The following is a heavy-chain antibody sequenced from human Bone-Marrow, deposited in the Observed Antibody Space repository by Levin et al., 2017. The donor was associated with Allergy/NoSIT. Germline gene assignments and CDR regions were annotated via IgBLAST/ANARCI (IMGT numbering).Heavy chain of an antibody. CDR2: IDGGRT. CDR3: VKEVIGQSFGDF. J-gene: IGHJ4*02. CDR1: GFIVSSYA. V-gene: IGHV3-23*01. D-gene: IGHD2-21*01. Sequence: PGGSLRLSCAASGFIVSSYAMSWVRQPLGKGLEWVSAIDGGRTYYADSVKGRFTISRDNSKNTLYLQMNSLRAGDTAVYFCVKEVIGQSFGDFWGQGTPVTVSS.